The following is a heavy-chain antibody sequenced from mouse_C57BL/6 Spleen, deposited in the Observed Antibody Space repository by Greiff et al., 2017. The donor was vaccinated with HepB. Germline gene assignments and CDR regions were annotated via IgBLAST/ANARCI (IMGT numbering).Heavy chain of an antibody. Sequence: EVKLMESGGGLVKPGGSLKLSCAASGFTFSSYTMSWVRQTPEKRLEWVATISGGGGNTYYPDSVKGRFTISRDNAKNTLYLQMSSLRSEDTALYYCARQLGLYYAMDYWGQGTSVTVSS. D-gene: IGHD4-1*01. CDR2: ISGGGGNT. V-gene: IGHV5-9*01. J-gene: IGHJ4*01. CDR3: ARQLGLYYAMDY. CDR1: GFTFSSYT.